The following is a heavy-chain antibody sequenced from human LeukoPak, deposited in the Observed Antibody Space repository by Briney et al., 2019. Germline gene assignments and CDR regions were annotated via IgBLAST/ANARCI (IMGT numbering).Heavy chain of an antibody. D-gene: IGHD3-9*01. CDR1: GFTFSSYA. Sequence: GGSLRLSCAASGFTFSSYAMSWVRQAPGKGLEWVSAISGNGGSTYYADSVKGRFTISRDNSKNTLYLQMNSLTAEDTAVYYCAKDHYDILTGYLGVFDYWGQGTLVTVSS. V-gene: IGHV3-23*01. J-gene: IGHJ4*02. CDR2: ISGNGGST. CDR3: AKDHYDILTGYLGVFDY.